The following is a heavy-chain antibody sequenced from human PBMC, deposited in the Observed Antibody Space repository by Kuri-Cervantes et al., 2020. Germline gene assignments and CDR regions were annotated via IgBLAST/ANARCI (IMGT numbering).Heavy chain of an antibody. D-gene: IGHD6-6*01. CDR2: INPNSGGT. CDR1: GYTFTGYY. V-gene: IGHV1-2*02. Sequence: ASVKVSCKASGYTFTGYYMHWVRQAPGQGLEWMGWINPNSGGTNYAQKFQGRVTMTRDTSISTAYMELSRLRSDDTAVYYCARERREAARPGHFDYWGQGTLVTVSS. CDR3: ARERREAARPGHFDY. J-gene: IGHJ4*02.